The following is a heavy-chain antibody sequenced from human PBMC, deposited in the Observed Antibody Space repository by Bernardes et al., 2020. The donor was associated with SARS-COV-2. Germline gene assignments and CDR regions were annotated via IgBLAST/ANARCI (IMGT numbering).Heavy chain of an antibody. V-gene: IGHV3-7*03. Sequence: GSLRLSCPASGFTFSNSWMSWVRQSPSRGLEWVAKINRYGNDKYYRDSVKGRFIIARDNSKSSLYLEMNSLRVEDTGVYYCVKDKGDGSFDYWGRGTLVTVS. CDR1: GFTFSNSW. D-gene: IGHD3-16*01. CDR3: VKDKGDGSFDY. J-gene: IGHJ4*02. CDR2: INRYGNDK.